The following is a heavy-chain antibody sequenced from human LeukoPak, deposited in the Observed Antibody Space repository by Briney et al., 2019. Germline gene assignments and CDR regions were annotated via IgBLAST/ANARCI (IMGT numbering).Heavy chain of an antibody. CDR3: ARRWVVVVPAAMLSSWFDP. Sequence: SETLSLTCTVSGGSISSGGYYWSWIRQPPGKGLEWIGSIYYSGSTYYNPSLKSRVTISVDTSKNQFSLKLSSVTAADTAVYYCARRWVVVVPAAMLSSWFDPWGQGTLVTISS. CDR2: IYYSGST. D-gene: IGHD2-2*01. J-gene: IGHJ5*02. V-gene: IGHV4-39*01. CDR1: GGSISSGGYY.